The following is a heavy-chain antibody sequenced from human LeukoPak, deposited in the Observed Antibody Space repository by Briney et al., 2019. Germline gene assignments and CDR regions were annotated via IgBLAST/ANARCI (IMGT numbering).Heavy chain of an antibody. J-gene: IGHJ2*01. Sequence: PSETLSLTCTVSGGSISSYYWSWIRQPPGKGLEWIGYIYYSGSTNYIPSLKSRVTISLDTSKNQFSLKLSSVTAADAAVYYCAREVGGYRYGYRPTELYWYFDLWGRGTLVTVSS. D-gene: IGHD5-18*01. CDR2: IYYSGST. CDR1: GGSISSYY. CDR3: AREVGGYRYGYRPTELYWYFDL. V-gene: IGHV4-59*12.